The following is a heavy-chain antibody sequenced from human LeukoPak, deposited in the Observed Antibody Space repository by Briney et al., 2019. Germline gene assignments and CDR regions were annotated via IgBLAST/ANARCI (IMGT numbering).Heavy chain of an antibody. D-gene: IGHD6-19*01. V-gene: IGHV1-2*02. CDR2: INPSSGGT. Sequence: GASVKVSCKASGYTFTVYYMQWVRQAPGQGLEWMGWINPSSGGTNYAQKFQGRVTMTRDTSISTVYMELSRLRSDDTAMYYCARDSSSGWSYSVYWGQGTLVTVSS. CDR3: ARDSSSGWSYSVY. J-gene: IGHJ4*02. CDR1: GYTFTVYY.